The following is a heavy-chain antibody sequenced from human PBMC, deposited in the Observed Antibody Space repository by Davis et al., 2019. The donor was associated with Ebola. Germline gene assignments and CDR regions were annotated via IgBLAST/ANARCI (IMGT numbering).Heavy chain of an antibody. CDR3: AKDPEAVAGPDY. CDR2: IRYDGSNK. CDR1: GCTFSSYG. J-gene: IGHJ4*02. Sequence: GGSLRLSCAVSGCTFSSYGMHWVRQAPGKGLEWVAFIRYDGSNKYYADSVKGRFTISRDNSKNTLYLQMNSLRAEDTAVYYCAKDPEAVAGPDYWGQGTLVTVSS. V-gene: IGHV3-30*02. D-gene: IGHD6-19*01.